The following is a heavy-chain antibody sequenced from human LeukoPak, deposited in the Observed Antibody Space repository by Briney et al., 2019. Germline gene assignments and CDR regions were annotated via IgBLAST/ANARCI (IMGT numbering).Heavy chain of an antibody. CDR1: GYSISSGYY. Sequence: SETLSLTCTVSGYSISSGYYWGWIRQPPGKGLEWIGSIYHSGSTYYNPSLKSRVTISVDTSKNQFSLKLSSVTAADTAVYYCALGGTYYYDSSGYLPRVSPSNNNDYWGQGTLVTVSS. CDR3: ALGGTYYYDSSGYLPRVSPSNNNDY. D-gene: IGHD3-22*01. J-gene: IGHJ4*02. CDR2: IYHSGST. V-gene: IGHV4-38-2*02.